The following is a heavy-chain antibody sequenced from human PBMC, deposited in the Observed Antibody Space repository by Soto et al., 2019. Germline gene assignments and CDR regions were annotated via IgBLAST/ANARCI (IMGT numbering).Heavy chain of an antibody. CDR1: GGSFFGYY. D-gene: IGHD2-15*01. V-gene: IGHV4-59*01. Sequence: PSETLSLTCTVSGGSFFGYYWSWIRQPPGKGLEWIGYIYYSGSTNYNPSLKSRVTISVDTSKSQSSLKLSSVTAADTAVYYCASLYCSGGSCYPAYFDYWGQGTLVTVSS. J-gene: IGHJ4*02. CDR2: IYYSGST. CDR3: ASLYCSGGSCYPAYFDY.